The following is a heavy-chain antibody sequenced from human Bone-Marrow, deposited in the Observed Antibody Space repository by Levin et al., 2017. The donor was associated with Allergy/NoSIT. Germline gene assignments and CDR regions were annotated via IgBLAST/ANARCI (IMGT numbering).Heavy chain of an antibody. CDR3: ARDRTNSILTNYGMDV. CDR2: ISISSSNI. Sequence: LSLTCAASGFNFSIYGMNWVRQAPGKGLEWVSSISISSSNIYHADSLKGRFTISRDNAKNSLYLHMKSLRADDTAVYYCARDRTNSILTNYGMDVWGQGTTVTVSS. D-gene: IGHD3-9*01. V-gene: IGHV3-21*04. J-gene: IGHJ6*02. CDR1: GFNFSIYG.